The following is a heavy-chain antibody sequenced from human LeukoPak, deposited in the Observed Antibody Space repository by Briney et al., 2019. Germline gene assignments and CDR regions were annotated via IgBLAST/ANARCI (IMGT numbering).Heavy chain of an antibody. CDR2: INPNSGGT. J-gene: IGHJ4*02. D-gene: IGHD3-22*01. CDR1: GYTFTGYY. CDR3: ARDRDYYDSSGYYYEY. V-gene: IGHV1-2*02. Sequence: GASMKVSCKASGYTFTGYYMHWVRQAPGQGLEWMGWINPNSGGTNYAQKFQGRVTMTRDTSISTAYMELSRLRSDDTAVYYCARDRDYYDSSGYYYEYWGQGTLVTVSS.